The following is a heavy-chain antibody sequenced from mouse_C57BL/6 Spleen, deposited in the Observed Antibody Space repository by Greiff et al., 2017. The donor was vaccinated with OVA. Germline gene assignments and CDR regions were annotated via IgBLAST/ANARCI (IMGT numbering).Heavy chain of an antibody. J-gene: IGHJ4*01. CDR2: IYPGDGGT. V-gene: IGHV1-82*01. D-gene: IGHD3-1*01. CDR1: GYAFSSSW. CDR3: ARSGLCMDY. Sequence: QVQLKDSGPELVKPGASVKLSCKASGYAFSSSWMNWVKQRPGKGLEWIGRIYPGDGGTNYTGKFKGKATLTSDKSSSTAYMQLSSLTSEDSAVYFCARSGLCMDYWGQGTSGTVSS.